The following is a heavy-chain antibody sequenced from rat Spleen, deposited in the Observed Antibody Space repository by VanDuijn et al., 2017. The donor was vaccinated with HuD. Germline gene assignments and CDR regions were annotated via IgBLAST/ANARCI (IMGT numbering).Heavy chain of an antibody. CDR1: GFSFSDYN. V-gene: IGHV5S10*01. Sequence: EVQLVESGGGLVQPGGSLILSCAASGFSFSDYNMAWVRQAPKKGLEWVATIFYDGSRAYYRDSVKGRFTISRDNAKSTLYLQMDSLRSEDTATYHCATAGTRVSRFAYWGQGTLVTVSS. D-gene: IGHD1-4*01. CDR3: ATAGTRVSRFAY. J-gene: IGHJ3*01. CDR2: IFYDGSRA.